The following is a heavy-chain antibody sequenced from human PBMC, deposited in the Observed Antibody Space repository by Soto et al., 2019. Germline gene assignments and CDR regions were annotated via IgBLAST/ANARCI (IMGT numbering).Heavy chain of an antibody. Sequence: PGESLKISCKGSGYSFTSYWIGWVRQAPGQRLEWMGWINAGNGNTKYSQKFQGRVTITRDTSASTAYMELSSLRSEDTAVYYCARRGQVGFLVWLKGSGYYYGMDGRGQRTTDTVSS. J-gene: IGHJ6*02. V-gene: IGHV1-3*01. CDR2: INAGNGNT. D-gene: IGHD3-3*01. CDR3: ARRGQVGFLVWLKGSGYYYGMDG. CDR1: GYSFTSYW.